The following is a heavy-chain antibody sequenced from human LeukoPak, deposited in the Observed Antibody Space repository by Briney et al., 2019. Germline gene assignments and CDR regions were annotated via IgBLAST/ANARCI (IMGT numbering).Heavy chain of an antibody. CDR2: ITSDGMTITSGGSTT. J-gene: IGHJ4*02. Sequence: GGSLRLSCAASGFTFSTSWMNWVRQAPGKGLEWVSLITSDGMTITSGGSTTIYADSVKGRFAISRDDAKNTLYLQMNSLRPEDTAVYYCGRDYFRSIDYWGQGTLVTVSS. V-gene: IGHV3-74*01. CDR3: GRDYFRSIDY. CDR1: GFTFSTSW. D-gene: IGHD3-9*01.